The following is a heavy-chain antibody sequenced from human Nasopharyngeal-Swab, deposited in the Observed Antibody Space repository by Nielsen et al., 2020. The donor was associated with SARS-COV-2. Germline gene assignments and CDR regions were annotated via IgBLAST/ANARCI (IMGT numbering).Heavy chain of an antibody. CDR1: GFTVSSNY. Sequence: GGSLRLSCAASGFTVSSNYMSWVRQAPGKGLEWVSVIYSGGSTYYADSVKGRFTISRDNPKNTLYLQMNSLRAEDTAVYYCARDAAEYFQHWGQGTLVTVSS. J-gene: IGHJ1*01. CDR2: IYSGGST. V-gene: IGHV3-53*01. CDR3: ARDAAEYFQH.